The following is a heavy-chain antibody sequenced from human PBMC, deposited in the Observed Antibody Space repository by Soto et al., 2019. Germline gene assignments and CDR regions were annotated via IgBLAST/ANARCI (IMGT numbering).Heavy chain of an antibody. J-gene: IGHJ4*02. Sequence: PGGSLRLSCAASGFTFSSYAMSWVRQAPGKGLEWVSTFSEDGGTTYYADSVKGRLTISRDNSKKTVNLQMNSLRVEDTAVYYCARGGTGNIDYWGQGTLVTVSS. D-gene: IGHD1-1*01. CDR3: ARGGTGNIDY. CDR1: GFTFSSYA. V-gene: IGHV3-23*01. CDR2: FSEDGGTT.